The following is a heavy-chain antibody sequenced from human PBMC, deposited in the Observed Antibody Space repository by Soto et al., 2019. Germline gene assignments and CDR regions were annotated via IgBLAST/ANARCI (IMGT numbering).Heavy chain of an antibody. D-gene: IGHD6-13*01. CDR3: ARRYSSTSYGGPDY. V-gene: IGHV3-30-3*01. Sequence: PAGGSLRLSCAASGFTFSSYAMHWVRQAPGKGLQWVAVISSDGSNKYYADSVKGRFTISRDNSKNTLYLQMNSLRAEDTTVYYCARRYSSTSYGGPDYWGQGTLVTVSS. CDR2: ISSDGSNK. J-gene: IGHJ4*02. CDR1: GFTFSSYA.